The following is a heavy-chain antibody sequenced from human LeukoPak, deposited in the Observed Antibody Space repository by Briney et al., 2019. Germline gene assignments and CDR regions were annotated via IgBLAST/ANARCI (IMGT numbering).Heavy chain of an antibody. J-gene: IGHJ4*02. CDR1: GFTFSNYA. Sequence: HPGRSLRLSCAASGFTFSNYAMHWVRQAPGKGLEWVAVISYDGSNKYYADSVKGRFTISRDNSKNTLYLQMNSLRAEDTAVYYCAREYVAAGVLDYWGQGTLVTVSS. V-gene: IGHV3-30-3*01. D-gene: IGHD6-13*01. CDR3: AREYVAAGVLDY. CDR2: ISYDGSNK.